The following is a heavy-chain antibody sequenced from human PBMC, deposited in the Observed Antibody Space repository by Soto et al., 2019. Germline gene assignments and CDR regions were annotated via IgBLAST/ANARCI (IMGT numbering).Heavy chain of an antibody. CDR1: GGSFSGYY. CDR3: AGEGMVVVPVAIGWFAP. D-gene: IGHD2-2*02. J-gene: IGHJ5*02. Sequence: QVQLQQWGAGLLKPSETLSLTCAVYGGSFSGYYWSWIRQPPGKGLEWIGEINHSGSTNYNPSLKGGVPDSEDPSRTLFSVKRGFVTAGDPGVYYWAGEGMVVVPVAIGWFAPWGQGTLVTVSS. CDR2: INHSGST. V-gene: IGHV4-34*01.